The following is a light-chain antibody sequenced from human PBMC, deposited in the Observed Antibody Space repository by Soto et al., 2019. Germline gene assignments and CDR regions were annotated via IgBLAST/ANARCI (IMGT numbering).Light chain of an antibody. Sequence: QSALTQPPSASGSPGQSVTISCTGTSSDIGGYNYVSWYQHHPGKAPKLIIYELSQRPSGVPDRFSGSTSGNTASLTVSGLRAEDEADYYCSSYTGSNNVVFGGGTKVTVL. J-gene: IGLJ2*01. CDR2: ELS. CDR1: SSDIGGYNY. V-gene: IGLV2-8*01. CDR3: SSYTGSNNVV.